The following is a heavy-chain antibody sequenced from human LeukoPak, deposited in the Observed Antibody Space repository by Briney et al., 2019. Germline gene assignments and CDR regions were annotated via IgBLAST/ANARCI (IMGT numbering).Heavy chain of an antibody. V-gene: IGHV3-7*01. CDR1: GFTFRNSW. CDR2: IKQDGSEG. CDR3: ARAYY. D-gene: IGHD2-21*01. Sequence: PGGSLRLSCAASGFTFRNSWMSWVRQAPGKGLEWVANIKQDGSEGDYVDSVKGRFTISRDNAENSLYLQMNSLRAEATAVYYCARAYYWGQGTLVSVSS. J-gene: IGHJ4*02.